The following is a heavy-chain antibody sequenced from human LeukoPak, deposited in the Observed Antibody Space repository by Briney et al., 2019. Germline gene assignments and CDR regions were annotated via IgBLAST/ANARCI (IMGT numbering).Heavy chain of an antibody. CDR3: ARFDSSGWYGPDP. D-gene: IGHD6-19*01. J-gene: IGHJ5*02. CDR1: GYTFTSYD. Sequence: VASVKVSCKASGYTFTSYDISWVRQAPGQGLEWMGRIIPILGIANYAQKFQGRVTITADKSTSTAYMELSSLRSEDTAVYYCARFDSSGWYGPDPWGQGTLVTVSS. V-gene: IGHV1-69*04. CDR2: IIPILGIA.